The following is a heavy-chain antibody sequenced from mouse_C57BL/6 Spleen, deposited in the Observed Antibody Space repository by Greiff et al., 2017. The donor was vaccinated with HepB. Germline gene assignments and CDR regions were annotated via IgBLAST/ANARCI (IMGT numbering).Heavy chain of an antibody. V-gene: IGHV2-6*01. CDR2: IWGVGST. CDR1: GFSLTSYG. Sequence: VQLVESGPGLVAPSQSLSITCTVSGFSLTSYGVDWVRQSAGKGLGWLGVIWGVGSTNYNSALKSRLSISKDNSKSQVFLKMNSLQTDDTAMYYCARDSSGYHAMDDWGQGTSVTVSS. CDR3: ARDSSGYHAMDD. J-gene: IGHJ4*01. D-gene: IGHD3-2*02.